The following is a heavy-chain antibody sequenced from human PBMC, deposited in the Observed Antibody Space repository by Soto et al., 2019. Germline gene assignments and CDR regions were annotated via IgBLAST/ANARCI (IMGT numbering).Heavy chain of an antibody. Sequence: QVQLLQSGAEVKKPGASVKVSCTASGYTYFSYGISWVRQAPGQGLEWLGWISAFNAKTNYAPKFQARVTLTTDASTSTAYMELRGLRSDGTAVYFCARDAIAGAGAFDYWGQGALVIVSS. V-gene: IGHV1-18*04. CDR2: ISAFNAKT. D-gene: IGHD6-19*01. CDR3: ARDAIAGAGAFDY. CDR1: GYTYFSYG. J-gene: IGHJ4*02.